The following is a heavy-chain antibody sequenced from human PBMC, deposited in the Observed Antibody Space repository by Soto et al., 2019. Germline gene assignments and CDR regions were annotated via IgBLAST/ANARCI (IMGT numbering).Heavy chain of an antibody. Sequence: QITLKESGPTLVKPTQTLTLTCTFSGFSLSTSGVGVDWIRQPPGKALEWLALIYWDDDKRYIPSLKSRLTITADTPKTQVVRTMTNMDPVDTATSSCAHSQRTVYFDYWGQGTMVTASS. CDR1: GFSLSTSGVG. CDR3: AHSQRTVYFDY. J-gene: IGHJ4*02. CDR2: IYWDDDK. D-gene: IGHD4-17*01. V-gene: IGHV2-5*02.